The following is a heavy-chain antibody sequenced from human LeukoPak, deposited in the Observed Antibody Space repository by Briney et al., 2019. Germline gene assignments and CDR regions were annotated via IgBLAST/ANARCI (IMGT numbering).Heavy chain of an antibody. Sequence: ASVKVSCKVSGYTLTELSMRWVRQAPGKGLEWMGGFDPEDGETIYAQKFQGRVTMTEDTSTDTAYMELSSLRSEDTAVYYCATAPYGSGSRIDYWGQGTLVTVSS. D-gene: IGHD3-10*01. V-gene: IGHV1-24*01. CDR2: FDPEDGET. CDR1: GYTLTELS. J-gene: IGHJ4*02. CDR3: ATAPYGSGSRIDY.